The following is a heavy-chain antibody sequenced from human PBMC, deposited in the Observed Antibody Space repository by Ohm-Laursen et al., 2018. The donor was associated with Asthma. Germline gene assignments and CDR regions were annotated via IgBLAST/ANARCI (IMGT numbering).Heavy chain of an antibody. J-gene: IGHJ6*02. CDR2: IWYDGSNK. CDR3: ARGSIVGGPGYYYGMDV. D-gene: IGHD2-15*01. V-gene: IGHV3-33*01. CDR1: GFTFSSYG. Sequence: SHRLSCAASGFTFSSYGMHWVRQGPGTGMEWVSVIWYDGSNKYYADSVKGRFTISRDNSKNTLYLQMNSLRAEDTAVYYCARGSIVGGPGYYYGMDVWGQGTTVTVSS.